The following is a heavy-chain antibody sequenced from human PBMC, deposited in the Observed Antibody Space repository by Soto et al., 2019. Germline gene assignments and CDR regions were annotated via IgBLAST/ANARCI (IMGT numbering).Heavy chain of an antibody. CDR1: GGSISSSTYH. D-gene: IGHD2-2*01. Sequence: QLQLQESGPGLVKPSETLSLTCTVSGGSISSSTYHWAWIRQPPGKGLEWIASIYYTGTTDYSPSLKSRVPVSVDTSKNHFSLKLSSVTAADPAVDYWPREIDSASVHWRIGSPVTLSS. CDR3: PREIDSASVH. V-gene: IGHV4-39*02. CDR2: IYYTGTT. J-gene: IGHJ6*03.